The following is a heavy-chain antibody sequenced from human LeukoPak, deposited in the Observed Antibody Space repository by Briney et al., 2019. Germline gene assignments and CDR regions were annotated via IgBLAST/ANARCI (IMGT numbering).Heavy chain of an antibody. D-gene: IGHD6-19*01. CDR1: GGSISSSSYY. Sequence: ETLSLTCTVSGGSISSSSYYWGWIRQAPGKGLEWVSVIYTGGSTYYADSVKGRFTISRDNSKNTLYLQMNSLRAEDTAVYYCARVGYTSGWFRNWGQGTLLTVSS. CDR2: IYTGGST. V-gene: IGHV3-66*01. CDR3: ARVGYTSGWFRN. J-gene: IGHJ4*02.